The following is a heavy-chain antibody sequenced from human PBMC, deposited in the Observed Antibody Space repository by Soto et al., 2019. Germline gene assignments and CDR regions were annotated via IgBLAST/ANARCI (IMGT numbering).Heavy chain of an antibody. CDR1: GGSISSSSYY. D-gene: IGHD6-19*01. Sequence: QLQLQESGPGLVKPSETLSLTSTVSGGSISSSSYYWGWIRQPPGKGLEWIGSIYYSGSTYYNPSLKSRVTISVDTSKNQFSLKLSSVTAADTAVYYCASSTSGWTRYYYYYYMDVWGKGTTVTVSS. CDR2: IYYSGST. V-gene: IGHV4-39*01. J-gene: IGHJ6*03. CDR3: ASSTSGWTRYYYYYYMDV.